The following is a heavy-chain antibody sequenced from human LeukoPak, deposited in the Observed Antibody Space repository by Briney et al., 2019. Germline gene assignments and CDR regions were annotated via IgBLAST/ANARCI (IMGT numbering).Heavy chain of an antibody. CDR2: IYYSGST. CDR3: ARALGFWSGYPFEY. Sequence: SETLSLTCTVSGGSISSYYWSWIRQPPGKGLEWIGYIYYSGSTNYNPSLKSRVTISVDTSKNQFSLKLSSVTAADTAVYYCARALGFWSGYPFEYWGQGTLVTVSS. V-gene: IGHV4-59*01. D-gene: IGHD3-3*01. J-gene: IGHJ4*02. CDR1: GGSISSYY.